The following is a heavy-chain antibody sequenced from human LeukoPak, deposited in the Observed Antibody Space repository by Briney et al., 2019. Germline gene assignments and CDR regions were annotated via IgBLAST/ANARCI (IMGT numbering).Heavy chain of an antibody. V-gene: IGHV4-4*02. CDR1: GGSVSSTNW. D-gene: IGHD3-3*01. J-gene: IGHJ4*02. CDR3: AREGGFYRPLDY. Sequence: KPSETLSLTCAVSGGSVSSTNWWTWFRQPSGKGLEWIGEVHLDGRTNYNPSLTGRLTMSVDLYENHISLKLTSVTAADTAVYYCAREGGFYRPLDYSGQGTLVTVSS. CDR2: VHLDGRT.